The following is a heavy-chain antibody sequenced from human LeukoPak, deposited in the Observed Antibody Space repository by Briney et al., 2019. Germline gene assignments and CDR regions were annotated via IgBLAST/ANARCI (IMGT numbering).Heavy chain of an antibody. CDR2: IYHSGST. CDR3: PPGGEEYTSSGPNWIPYSQR. D-gene: IGHD6-13*01. V-gene: IGHV4-38-2*01. J-gene: IGHJ1*01. CDR1: GYSISSGYY. Sequence: SETLSLTCAVSGYSISSGYYWGWIRQPPGKGLEWIGSIYHSGSTYYNPSLKSRVTISVDTSKNQFSLKLSSVTAADTAVYYVPPGGEEYTSSGPNWIPYSQRWGRAPL.